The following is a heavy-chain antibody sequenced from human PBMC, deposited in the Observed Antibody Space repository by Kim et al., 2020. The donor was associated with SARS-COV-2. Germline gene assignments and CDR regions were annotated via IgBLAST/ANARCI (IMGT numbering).Heavy chain of an antibody. CDR2: INPNSGGT. CDR3: AREEIGYGMDV. J-gene: IGHJ6*02. CDR1: GYTFTGYY. V-gene: IGHV1-2*05. Sequence: ASVKVSCKASGYTFTGYYIHWVRQAPGQGLEWMGRINPNSGGTNYAQKFQGRVTMTTDTSISTAYMEVSRLKSDDTVVYYCAREEIGYGMDVWGQGTTVT.